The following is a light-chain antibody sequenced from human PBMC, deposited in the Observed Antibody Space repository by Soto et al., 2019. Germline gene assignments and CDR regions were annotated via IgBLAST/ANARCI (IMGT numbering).Light chain of an antibody. V-gene: IGLV2-14*01. CDR2: QVA. CDR1: RSDLAIYNY. J-gene: IGLJ1*01. Sequence: QSVLTQPASVSGSPGQSITISCTGTRSDLAIYNYVSWYQQQPGKAPKLMIYQVANRPSGVSNRFSGSRSGNTASLTISGLQAEDEADYYCSSYTASSNYVFGPGTQVTLL. CDR3: SSYTASSNYV.